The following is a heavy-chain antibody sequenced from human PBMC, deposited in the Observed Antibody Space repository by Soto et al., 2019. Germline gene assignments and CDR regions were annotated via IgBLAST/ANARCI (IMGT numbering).Heavy chain of an antibody. J-gene: IGHJ5*02. D-gene: IGHD3-10*01. CDR2: ISRSGTT. Sequence: QVQLQQWGAGLLKPSETLSLSCAVYGGYFNDNYYTWFRQPPGKGLEWIGEISRSGTTKYIPSLKSRASIPFDTSKTQVSLKVTSVTAADTAVYYCATSLWFGTQVERWGQGALVTVSS. CDR3: ATSLWFGTQVER. CDR1: GGYFNDNY. V-gene: IGHV4-34*01.